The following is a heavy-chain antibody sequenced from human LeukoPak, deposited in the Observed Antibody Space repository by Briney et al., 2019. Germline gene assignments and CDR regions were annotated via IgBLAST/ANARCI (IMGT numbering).Heavy chain of an antibody. D-gene: IGHD3-22*01. CDR2: IHHSGST. Sequence: SETLSLTCAVSGGSISSGNWWSWVRQPPGNGLEWIGEIHHSGSTNYNPSLKSRVTISVDTSKNQFSLKLSSVTAADTAVYYCARGSHAWTLLRRFDYWGQGTLVTVSS. J-gene: IGHJ4*02. CDR1: GGSISSGNW. CDR3: ARGSHAWTLLRRFDY. V-gene: IGHV4-4*02.